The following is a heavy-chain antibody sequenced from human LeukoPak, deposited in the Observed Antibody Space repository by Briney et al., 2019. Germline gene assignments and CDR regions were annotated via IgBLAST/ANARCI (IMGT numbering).Heavy chain of an antibody. Sequence: PGGSLRLSXAASGFTFSSYSMNWVRQAPGKGLEWVSSISSSSSYMYYADSVKGRFTISRDNAKNSLYLQMNSLRAEDTAVYYCARDYYGSGSYYKGSGFLYWGQGTLVTVSS. CDR2: ISSSSSYM. D-gene: IGHD3-10*01. V-gene: IGHV3-21*01. CDR3: ARDYYGSGSYYKGSGFLY. CDR1: GFTFSSYS. J-gene: IGHJ4*02.